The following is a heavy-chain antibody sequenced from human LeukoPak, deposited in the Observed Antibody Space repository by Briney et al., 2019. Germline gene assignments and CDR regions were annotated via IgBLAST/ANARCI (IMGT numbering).Heavy chain of an antibody. CDR2: INPNSGAT. V-gene: IGHV1-2*02. CDR1: GYTFTVYN. J-gene: IGHJ4*02. Sequence: AAVKVSCKASGYTFTVYNMHRVRHGPGQGLGWMGWINPNSGATNYSQTFQGRITMSSDTSISTTYMELYRLRSDDTGVYWSASPCPRTTDFDYWGQGTLVTVSS. CDR3: ASPCPRTTDFDY. D-gene: IGHD2/OR15-2a*01.